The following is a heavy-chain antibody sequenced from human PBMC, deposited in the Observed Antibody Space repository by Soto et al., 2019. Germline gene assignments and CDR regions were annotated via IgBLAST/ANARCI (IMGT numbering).Heavy chain of an antibody. V-gene: IGHV3-30-3*01. D-gene: IGHD3-10*01. J-gene: IGHJ6*02. CDR3: ARDIKDHYYGSGSYDYGMDV. CDR2: ISYDGSNK. CDR1: GFTFSSYA. Sequence: GGSLRLSCAASGFTFSSYAMHWVRQAPGKGLEWVAVISYDGSNKYYADSVKGRFTISRDNSKNTLYLQMNSLRAEDTAVYYCARDIKDHYYGSGSYDYGMDVWGQGTTVTVSS.